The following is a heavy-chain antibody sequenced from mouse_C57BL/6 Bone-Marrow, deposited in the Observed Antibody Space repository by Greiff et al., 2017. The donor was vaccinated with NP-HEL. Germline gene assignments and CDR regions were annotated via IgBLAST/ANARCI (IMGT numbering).Heavy chain of an antibody. CDR2: ISSGGSYT. J-gene: IGHJ3*01. CDR1: GFTFSSYG. D-gene: IGHD1-1*01. Sequence: EVQLVESGGDLVKPGGSLKLSCAASGFTFSSYGMSWVRQTPDKRLEWVATISSGGSYTYYPDSVKGRFTISRDNAKNTLYLQMSSLKSEDTAMYYCARKGDLFGAYWGQGTLVTVSA. CDR3: ARKGDLFGAY. V-gene: IGHV5-6*01.